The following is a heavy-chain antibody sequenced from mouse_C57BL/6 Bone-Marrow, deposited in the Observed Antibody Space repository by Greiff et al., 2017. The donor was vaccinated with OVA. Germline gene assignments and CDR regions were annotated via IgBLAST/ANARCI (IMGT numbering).Heavy chain of an antibody. CDR1: GFTFSDYG. Sequence: EVQLVESGGGLVKPGGSLKLSCAASGFTFSDYGMHWVRQAPEKGLEWVAYISSGSSTIYYADTVKGRFTISRDNAKNTLFLQMTSLRSEDTAMYHCARPPYGSSPAWFAYWGQGTLVTVSA. J-gene: IGHJ3*01. CDR3: ARPPYGSSPAWFAY. V-gene: IGHV5-17*01. D-gene: IGHD1-1*01. CDR2: ISSGSSTI.